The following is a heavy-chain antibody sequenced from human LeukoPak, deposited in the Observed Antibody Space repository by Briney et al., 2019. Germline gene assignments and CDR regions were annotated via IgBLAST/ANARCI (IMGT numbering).Heavy chain of an antibody. V-gene: IGHV4-39*01. CDR2: IYYSGST. D-gene: IGHD3-16*01. CDR3: AREQFGRYYFDY. Sequence: SETLSLTCTVSGGSISSSSYYWGWIRQPPGKGLEWIGSIYYSGSTYYNPSLKSRVTISVDTSKNQFSLRLSSVTAADTAVYYCAREQFGRYYFDYWGQGTLVTVSS. CDR1: GGSISSSSYY. J-gene: IGHJ4*02.